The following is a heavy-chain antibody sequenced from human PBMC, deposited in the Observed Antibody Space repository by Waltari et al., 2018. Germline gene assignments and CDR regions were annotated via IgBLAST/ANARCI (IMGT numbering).Heavy chain of an antibody. CDR2: VWFDGSQQ. J-gene: IGHJ4*02. Sequence: QVQLVESGGGVVQPGRSLRLSCAASGFTFSNFGMHWVRQAPGKGLEWLALVWFDGSQQYYADSVRGRFTISRDNSKRVLYLDMGSLRADDTAIYYCAKDAFGNTYLDYWGQGTLVTVSS. CDR3: AKDAFGNTYLDY. CDR1: GFTFSNFG. V-gene: IGHV3-33*06. D-gene: IGHD3-10*01.